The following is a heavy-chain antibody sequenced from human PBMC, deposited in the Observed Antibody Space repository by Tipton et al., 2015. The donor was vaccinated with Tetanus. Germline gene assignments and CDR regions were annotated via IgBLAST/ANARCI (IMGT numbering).Heavy chain of an antibody. CDR3: ARHSSLKALNY. J-gene: IGHJ4*02. Sequence: TLSLTCAVYGGSFSGYYWNWIRQPPGKGLEWIGSAYYSGSTYYNPSLKSRVTISVDTSKNQFSLELNSVTAADTAVYYCARHSSLKALNYWGQGTLVTVSS. D-gene: IGHD3-9*01. CDR2: AYYSGST. V-gene: IGHV4-34*01. CDR1: GGSFSGYY.